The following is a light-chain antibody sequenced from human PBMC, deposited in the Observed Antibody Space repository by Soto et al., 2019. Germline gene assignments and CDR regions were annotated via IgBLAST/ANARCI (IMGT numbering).Light chain of an antibody. CDR2: DVS. CDR3: TSYTSYGDWV. J-gene: IGLJ2*01. CDR1: SSDVGGYNY. V-gene: IGLV2-14*01. Sequence: QSVLTQPASVSGSPGQSITISCTGTSSDVGGYNYGSWYQHHPGKAPKLMIYDVSSRPSGVSNRFSGSKSGNTASLIISGLQAEDEDHSYCTSYTSYGDWVFGGGTELTVL.